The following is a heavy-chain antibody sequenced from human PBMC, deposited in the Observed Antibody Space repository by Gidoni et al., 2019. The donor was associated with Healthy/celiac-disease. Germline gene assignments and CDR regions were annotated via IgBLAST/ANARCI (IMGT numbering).Heavy chain of an antibody. CDR3: ASSGAWYRTKYSSSSGLDY. CDR2: INHSGST. Sequence: QVQLQQWGAGLLKPSETLSLTCAVYGRSFSGYYCSWIRQPPGKGLEWIGEINHSGSTNYNPSLKSRVTISVDTSKNQFSLKLSSVTAADTVVYYCASSGAWYRTKYSSSSGLDYWGQGTLVTVSS. D-gene: IGHD6-6*01. CDR1: GRSFSGYY. V-gene: IGHV4-34*01. J-gene: IGHJ4*02.